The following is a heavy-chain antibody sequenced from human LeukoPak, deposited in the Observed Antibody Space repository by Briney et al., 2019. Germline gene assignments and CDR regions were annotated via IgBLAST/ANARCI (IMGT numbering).Heavy chain of an antibody. CDR1: GFTFSTYW. D-gene: IGHD3-3*01. V-gene: IGHV3-7*01. CDR3: ARDAAYDFRNPYRYFQH. CDR2: IKQDGSET. Sequence: GGSLRLSCAASGFTFSTYWMTWVRQAPGKGLDWVGNIKQDGSETYYADSLKGRFTISRDNAKSALYLQMNSLRAEDTAVYYCARDAAYDFRNPYRYFQHWGQGTLVSVSS. J-gene: IGHJ1*01.